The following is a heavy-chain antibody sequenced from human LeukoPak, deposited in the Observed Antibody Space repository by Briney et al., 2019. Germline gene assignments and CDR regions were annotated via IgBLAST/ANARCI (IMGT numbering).Heavy chain of an antibody. CDR3: ARDAYGDYYRN. CDR2: IIPIFGTA. D-gene: IGHD4-17*01. CDR1: GGTFSSYA. V-gene: IGHV1-69*05. J-gene: IGHJ4*02. Sequence: ASVKVSCKASGGTFSSYAISWVRQAPGQGLEWMGGIIPIFGTANYAQKFQGRVTITTDESASTAYMELSSLRAEDTAVYYCARDAYGDYYRNWGQGTLVTVSS.